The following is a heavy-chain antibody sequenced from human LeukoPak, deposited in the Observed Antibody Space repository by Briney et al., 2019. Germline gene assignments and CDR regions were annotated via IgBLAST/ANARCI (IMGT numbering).Heavy chain of an antibody. J-gene: IGHJ3*02. Sequence: GGSLRLSCAASGLTFSSYWMHWVRQAPGKVLVWVSRINSDGSSTSYADSVKGRFTISRDNAKNTLYLQMNSLRVEETAVYYCARDRGGLTGCDAFDIWGQGTMVTVSS. V-gene: IGHV3-74*01. CDR1: GLTFSSYW. CDR2: INSDGSST. CDR3: ARDRGGLTGCDAFDI. D-gene: IGHD3-9*01.